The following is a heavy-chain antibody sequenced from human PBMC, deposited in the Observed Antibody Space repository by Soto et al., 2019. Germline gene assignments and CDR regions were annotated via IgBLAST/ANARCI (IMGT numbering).Heavy chain of an antibody. J-gene: IGHJ6*02. CDR1: GYTFSGYS. V-gene: IGHV1-18*04. CDR3: ARYVFCGGAPACPDMDV. D-gene: IGHD2-21*01. CDR2: ISGYNGNT. Sequence: QVVLEQSGGEVKKPGASVKVSCKASGYTFSGYSITWVRQAPGQGLEWMGRISGYNGNTNYAQTLRGRLTLTTDTSTSTAYMELRSLTSDDTAVYYCARYVFCGGAPACPDMDVWGQGTTVTVSS.